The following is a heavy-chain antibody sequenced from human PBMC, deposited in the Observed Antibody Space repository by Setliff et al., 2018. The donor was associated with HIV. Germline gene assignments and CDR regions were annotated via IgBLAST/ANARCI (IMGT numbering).Heavy chain of an antibody. V-gene: IGHV4-61*05. D-gene: IGHD5-12*01. CDR2: ISYSGTT. CDR3: ARDIGRYYYYMDV. Sequence: SETLSLTCSVSDVSMSTTSYYWGWIRQSPGMGLEWIGFISYSGTTNYNPSLKSRVTMSVDTSKKQFTLKLNSVTAADTAVYYCARDIGRYYYYMDVWGKGTTVTVSS. J-gene: IGHJ6*03. CDR1: DVSMSTTSYY.